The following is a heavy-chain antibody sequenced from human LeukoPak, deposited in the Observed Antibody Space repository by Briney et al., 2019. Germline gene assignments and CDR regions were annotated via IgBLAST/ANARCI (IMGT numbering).Heavy chain of an antibody. Sequence: GGSLRLSCAASGFTFSSYSMNWVRQAPGKGLEWVSTIIGSSGSTLYADSVKGRFTISKDTSKNTLYLHMSSLRADDTAVYYCAKGGYDYVEVAYFDYWGQGTLVTVSS. V-gene: IGHV3-23*01. CDR1: GFTFSSYS. CDR2: IIGSSGST. CDR3: AKGGYDYVEVAYFDY. J-gene: IGHJ4*02. D-gene: IGHD5-12*01.